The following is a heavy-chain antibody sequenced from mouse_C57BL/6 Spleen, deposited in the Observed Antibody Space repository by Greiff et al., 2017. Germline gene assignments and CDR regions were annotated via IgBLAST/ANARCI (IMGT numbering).Heavy chain of an antibody. CDR3: AREEDYDDDVPWFAY. CDR1: GYTFTSYW. J-gene: IGHJ3*01. D-gene: IGHD2-4*01. CDR2: IYPGSGST. V-gene: IGHV1-55*01. Sequence: QVQLQQPGAELVKPGASVKMSCKASGYTFTSYWITWVKQRPGQGLEWIGDIYPGSGSTNYNEKFKSKATLTVDTSSSPAYMQLSSLTSEDSAVYYCAREEDYDDDVPWFAYWGQGTLVTVSA.